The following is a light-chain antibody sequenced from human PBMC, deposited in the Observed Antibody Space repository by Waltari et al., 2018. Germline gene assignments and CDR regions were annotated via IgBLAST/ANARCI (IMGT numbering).Light chain of an antibody. J-gene: IGKJ5*01. CDR3: MQALQTPIT. CDR2: LGS. Sequence: DIVMTQSPLSLPVTPGEPASISCRSSQSLLHSNGYNYLDWYLQKPGQSPQLRTYLGSNRASGVPDRFSGSGSGTDFTLKISRVEAEDVGVYYCMQALQTPITFGQGTRLEIK. V-gene: IGKV2-28*01. CDR1: QSLLHSNGYNY.